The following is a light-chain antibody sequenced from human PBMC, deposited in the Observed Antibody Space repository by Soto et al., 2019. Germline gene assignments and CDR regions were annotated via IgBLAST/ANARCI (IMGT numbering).Light chain of an antibody. Sequence: QSALTQPPSVSGSPGQSVTISCTGTSSDVGSYNRVSWYQQPPGTAPKLMIYEVSNRPSGVPDRFSGSKSGNTASLTISGLQAEDDADYYCSSYTSSSTFGVFGGGTKLTVL. J-gene: IGLJ2*01. CDR1: SSDVGSYNR. CDR3: SSYTSSSTFGV. CDR2: EVS. V-gene: IGLV2-18*02.